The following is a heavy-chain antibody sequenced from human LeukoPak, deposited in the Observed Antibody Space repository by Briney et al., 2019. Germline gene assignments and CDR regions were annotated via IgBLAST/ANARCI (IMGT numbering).Heavy chain of an antibody. D-gene: IGHD6-13*01. V-gene: IGHV3-33*06. CDR3: AKERNSSSWYSGGAFDY. Sequence: PGGSLRLSCAASGFTISSYGMHWVRQAPGKGLEWVAVIWYDGSNKYYADSVKGRFTISRDNSKNTLYLQMNSLRAEDTAVYYCAKERNSSSWYSGGAFDYWGQGTLVTVSS. J-gene: IGHJ4*02. CDR1: GFTISSYG. CDR2: IWYDGSNK.